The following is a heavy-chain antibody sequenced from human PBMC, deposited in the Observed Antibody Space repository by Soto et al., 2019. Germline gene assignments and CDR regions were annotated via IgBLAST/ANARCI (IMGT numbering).Heavy chain of an antibody. Sequence: QVQLQESGPGLVKPSETLSLTCTVSGGSISSYYWRWIRQPPGKGLEWIGYIYYSGSTNYNPSLKSRVTIAVDTSKNQFSRKLSSVTAADTAVYYCARAIDSSGWLDYWYFDLWGRGTLVTVSS. CDR1: GGSISSYY. CDR2: IYYSGST. V-gene: IGHV4-59*01. D-gene: IGHD6-19*01. CDR3: ARAIDSSGWLDYWYFDL. J-gene: IGHJ2*01.